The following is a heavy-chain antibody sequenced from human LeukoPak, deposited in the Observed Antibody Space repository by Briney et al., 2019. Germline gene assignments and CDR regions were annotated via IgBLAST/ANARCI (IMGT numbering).Heavy chain of an antibody. Sequence: ASVKVSCKASGYTFTGYYMHWVRQAPGQGLEWMGWINPNSGGTNYAQKFQGRVTMTRDTSISTAYMELSRLRSDDTAVYYCARSIGLSNLYYMDVWGKGTTVTVSS. CDR2: INPNSGGT. D-gene: IGHD3-16*02. J-gene: IGHJ6*03. CDR3: ARSIGLSNLYYMDV. V-gene: IGHV1-2*02. CDR1: GYTFTGYY.